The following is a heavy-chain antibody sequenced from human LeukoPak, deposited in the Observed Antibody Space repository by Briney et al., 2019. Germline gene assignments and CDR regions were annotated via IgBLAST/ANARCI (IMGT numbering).Heavy chain of an antibody. CDR1: GDSINSGGYY. D-gene: IGHD6-19*01. Sequence: SQTLSLTCTVSGDSINSGGYYWSWIRQHPGKGLEWIGYIYSSGSTYYNPSLRSRLTISLDTSKDQLTLRLSSVTAADTAIYYCARVAGDSFSSGHMVIDYWGQGTLVTVSS. CDR3: ARVAGDSFSSGHMVIDY. J-gene: IGHJ4*02. V-gene: IGHV4-31*03. CDR2: IYSSGST.